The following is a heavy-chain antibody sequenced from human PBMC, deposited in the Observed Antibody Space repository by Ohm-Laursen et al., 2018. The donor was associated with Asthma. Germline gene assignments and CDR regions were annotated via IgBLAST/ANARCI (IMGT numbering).Heavy chain of an antibody. CDR3: AAGVYDSSGYYFDY. Sequence: SVKVSCKASGFTFTSSTVQWVRQARGQRLEWIGWIVVGSGNTNYAQKFQERVTITRDMSTSTAYMELSSLRSEDTAVYYRAAGVYDSSGYYFDYWGQGTLVTVSS. J-gene: IGHJ4*02. D-gene: IGHD3-22*01. CDR1: GFTFTSST. V-gene: IGHV1-58*01. CDR2: IVVGSGNT.